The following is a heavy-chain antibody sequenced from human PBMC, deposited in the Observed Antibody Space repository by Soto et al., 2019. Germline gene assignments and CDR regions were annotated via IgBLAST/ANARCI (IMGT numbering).Heavy chain of an antibody. V-gene: IGHV4-30-4*01. CDR1: GGSISSDDYY. D-gene: IGHD3-16*02. CDR3: ARFIRRPAFDI. Sequence: QVQLQESGPGLVKPSQTLSLTCTVSGGSISSDDYYWSWIRQPPGKGLECIGYIYDSGSTYYNPSLKSRVTLSVDPSKNQFSLKLRSVTAADTAVYYCARFIRRPAFDIWGQGTRVTVSS. CDR2: IYDSGST. J-gene: IGHJ3*02.